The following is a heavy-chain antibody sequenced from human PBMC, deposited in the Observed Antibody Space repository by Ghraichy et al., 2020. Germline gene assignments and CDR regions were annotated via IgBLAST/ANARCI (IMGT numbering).Heavy chain of an antibody. D-gene: IGHD3-22*01. CDR2: ISGSGGST. J-gene: IGHJ4*02. CDR3: AKDLSPYYYDSSGYWGGFDY. Sequence: GGSLRLSCAASGFTFSSYAMSWVRQAPGKGLEWVSAISGSGGSTYYADSVKGRFTISRDNSKNTLYLKMNSLRAEDTAVYYCAKDLSPYYYDSSGYWGGFDYWGQGTLVTVSS. CDR1: GFTFSSYA. V-gene: IGHV3-23*01.